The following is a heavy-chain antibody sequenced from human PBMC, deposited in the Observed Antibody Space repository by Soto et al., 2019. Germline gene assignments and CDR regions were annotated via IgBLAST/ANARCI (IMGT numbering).Heavy chain of an antibody. Sequence: PSETLSLTCAVYGGSFSGYYWSWIRQPPGKGLEWIGEINHSGSTNYNPSLKSRVTISVDTSKNQFSLKLSSVTAADTAVYYRASMYYYDTSGSGPLWGQGTLVTVSS. V-gene: IGHV4-34*01. CDR2: INHSGST. J-gene: IGHJ4*02. CDR3: ASMYYYDTSGSGPL. D-gene: IGHD3-22*01. CDR1: GGSFSGYY.